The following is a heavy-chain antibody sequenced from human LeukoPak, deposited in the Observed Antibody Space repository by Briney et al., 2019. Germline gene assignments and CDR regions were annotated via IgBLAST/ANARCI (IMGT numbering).Heavy chain of an antibody. CDR2: IWYDGSNK. CDR1: GFTFSNAW. CDR3: AAWDYYDSSGYRDDY. V-gene: IGHV3-33*08. D-gene: IGHD3-22*01. J-gene: IGHJ4*02. Sequence: GGSLRLSCAASGFTFSNAWMSWVRQAPGKGLEWVAVIWYDGSNKYYADSVKGRFTISRDNSKNTLYLQMNSLRAEDTAVYYCAAWDYYDSSGYRDDYWGQGTLVTVSS.